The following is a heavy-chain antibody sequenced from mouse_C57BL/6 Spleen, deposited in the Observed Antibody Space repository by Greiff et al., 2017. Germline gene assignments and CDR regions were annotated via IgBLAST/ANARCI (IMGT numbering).Heavy chain of an antibody. Sequence: VQLQQPGAELVRPGTSVKLSCKASGYTFTSYWMHWVKQRPGQGLEWIGVIDPSDSYTNYNQKFKGKATLTVDTSSSTAYMQLSSLTSEDSAVYYCARDGLFDYWGQGTTLTVSS. CDR2: IDPSDSYT. CDR1: GYTFTSYW. V-gene: IGHV1-59*01. J-gene: IGHJ2*01. CDR3: ARDGLFDY. D-gene: IGHD3-1*01.